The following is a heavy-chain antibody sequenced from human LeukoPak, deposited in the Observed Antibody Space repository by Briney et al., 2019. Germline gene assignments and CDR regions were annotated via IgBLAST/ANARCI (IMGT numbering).Heavy chain of an antibody. D-gene: IGHD1-14*01. CDR1: GFTFSSYA. J-gene: IGHJ5*02. CDR2: ISGSGGST. CDR3: AKGRRMPNWFDP. Sequence: GGSLRLSCAASGFTFSSYAMSWVRQAPGKGLEWVSAISGSGGSTYYADSVKGRFTIPRDNSKNTLYLQMNSLRAEDTAVYYCAKGRRMPNWFDPWGQGTLVTVSS. V-gene: IGHV3-23*01.